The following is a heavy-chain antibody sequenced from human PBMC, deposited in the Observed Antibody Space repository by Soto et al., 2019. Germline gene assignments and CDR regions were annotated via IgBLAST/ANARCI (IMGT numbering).Heavy chain of an antibody. V-gene: IGHV3-23*01. CDR2: ITGRGDYT. CDR1: GFTFSNYN. Sequence: EVQLLASGGGLVQPGGSLRLSCVASGFTFSNYNMNWVRQAPGKGLEWVSVITGRGDYTNYADSVKGRFTISRDNSKNTLYLQMNSLRAEDTAVYFCARRITSSFDYWGPGTLLTVSS. CDR3: ARRITSSFDY. J-gene: IGHJ4*02. D-gene: IGHD1-20*01.